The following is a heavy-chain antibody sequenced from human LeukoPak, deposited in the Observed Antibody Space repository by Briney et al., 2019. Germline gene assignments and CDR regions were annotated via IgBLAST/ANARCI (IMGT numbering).Heavy chain of an antibody. J-gene: IGHJ4*02. CDR1: GFTFSSYA. CDR2: INTSGGST. Sequence: PGGPLRLSCAASGFTFSSYAMSWVRQAPGKGLEWVSGINTSGGSTAYADSVKGRFTISRDNPRNTLYMQMNSLRAEDTALYYCAIMHPYYDGNGYWVQWGQGTLVTVSS. V-gene: IGHV3-23*01. CDR3: AIMHPYYDGNGYWVQ. D-gene: IGHD3-22*01.